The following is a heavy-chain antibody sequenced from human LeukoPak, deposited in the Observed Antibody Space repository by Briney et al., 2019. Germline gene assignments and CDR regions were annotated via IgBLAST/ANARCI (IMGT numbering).Heavy chain of an antibody. CDR3: ANLISPDGDY. Sequence: GGSLRLSCAASGFTFSSYAMSWVRQAPVKGLEWVSAISGSGGSTYYADSVKGPFTISRDNSKNTLYLQMNSLRAEDTAVYYCANLISPDGDYWGQGTLVTVSS. CDR2: ISGSGGST. CDR1: GFTFSSYA. V-gene: IGHV3-23*01. D-gene: IGHD2/OR15-2a*01. J-gene: IGHJ4*02.